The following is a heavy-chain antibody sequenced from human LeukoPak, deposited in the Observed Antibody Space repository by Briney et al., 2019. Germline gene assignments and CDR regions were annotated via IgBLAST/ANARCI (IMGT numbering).Heavy chain of an antibody. CDR1: GFTFSNYG. J-gene: IGHJ4*02. Sequence: GGSLRLSCAASGFTFSNYGMHWVRQAPGKGVEWVAFIRYDGSNKDYADSVKGRFTISRDNSKNTLYLQMNSLRAEDTAVYYCAKDSVYYGSGSYSSWGQGTLVTISS. CDR2: IRYDGSNK. V-gene: IGHV3-30*02. CDR3: AKDSVYYGSGSYSS. D-gene: IGHD3-10*01.